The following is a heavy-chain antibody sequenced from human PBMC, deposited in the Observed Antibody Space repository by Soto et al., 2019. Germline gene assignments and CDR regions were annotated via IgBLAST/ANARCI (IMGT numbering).Heavy chain of an antibody. V-gene: IGHV4-4*02. CDR1: GGSINTNNW. CDR3: VRGALRAPATFDY. Sequence: QVQLKESGPGLVNPSGTLSLTCAVSGGSINTNNWWSWVRQPPGKGLEWIGEIFHRASTNYNPSFKSRVTISLDKSNNHFSLKLISVTAADTAVYYCVRGALRAPATFDYWGQGTPVTVSS. J-gene: IGHJ4*02. CDR2: IFHRAST. D-gene: IGHD1-26*01.